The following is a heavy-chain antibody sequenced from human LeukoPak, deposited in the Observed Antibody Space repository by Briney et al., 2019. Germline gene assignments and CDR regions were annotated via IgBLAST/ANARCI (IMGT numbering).Heavy chain of an antibody. V-gene: IGHV1-46*01. J-gene: IGHJ2*01. CDR2: INPSGGST. Sequence: ASVKVSCKASGYTFTSYYMHWVRQAPGQGFEWMGIINPSGGSTSYAQKFQGRVTMTRDTSTSTVYMELSSLRSEDTAVYYCATYLTGGVWYFDLWGRGTLVTVSS. CDR3: ATYLTGGVWYFDL. D-gene: IGHD7-27*01. CDR1: GYTFTSYY.